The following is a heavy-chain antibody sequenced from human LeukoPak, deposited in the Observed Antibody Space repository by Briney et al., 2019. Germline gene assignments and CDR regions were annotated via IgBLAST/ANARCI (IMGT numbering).Heavy chain of an antibody. CDR3: ATETAARVYYYYYYIDV. D-gene: IGHD2-15*01. CDR2: IYTSGST. J-gene: IGHJ6*03. V-gene: IGHV4-61*02. Sequence: SQTLSLTCTVSGGSNSSGSYYWSWIRQPAGKGLEWSGRIYTSGSTNYNPSLKSRVTISVDTSKNQFSLKLSSVTAADTAVYYCATETAARVYYYYYYIDVWGKGTTVTVSS. CDR1: GGSNSSGSYY.